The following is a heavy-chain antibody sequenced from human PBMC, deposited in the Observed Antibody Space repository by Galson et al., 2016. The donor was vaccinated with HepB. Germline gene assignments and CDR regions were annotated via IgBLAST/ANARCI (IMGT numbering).Heavy chain of an antibody. CDR3: ARKSPFGPFDY. Sequence: SLRLSCAASGFTFSSYSMNWVRQAPGRGLEWVSSISRTSTYMYYADSVKGRFIISRDNAKNSLYLQMDSLRDDDTAVYYCARKSPFGPFDYWGHGTLVSVSS. J-gene: IGHJ4*01. CDR2: ISRTSTYM. D-gene: IGHD2/OR15-2a*01. V-gene: IGHV3-21*06. CDR1: GFTFSSYS.